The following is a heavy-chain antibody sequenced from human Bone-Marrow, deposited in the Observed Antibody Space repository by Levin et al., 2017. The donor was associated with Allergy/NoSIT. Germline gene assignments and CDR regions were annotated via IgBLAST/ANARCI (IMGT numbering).Heavy chain of an antibody. Sequence: TLSLTCTVSGGSISSYYWSWIRQPPGKGLEWIGDIYDSGSTNYNPSLKSRVTISVDTSKNQFSLKLSSVTAADTAVYYCARVGYCGGDCSFDAFDIWGQGTMVTVSS. V-gene: IGHV4-59*01. CDR1: GGSISSYY. CDR3: ARVGYCGGDCSFDAFDI. CDR2: IYDSGST. J-gene: IGHJ3*02. D-gene: IGHD2-21*01.